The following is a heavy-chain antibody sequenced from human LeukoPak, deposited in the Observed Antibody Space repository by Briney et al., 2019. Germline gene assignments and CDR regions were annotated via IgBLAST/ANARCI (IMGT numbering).Heavy chain of an antibody. D-gene: IGHD3-22*01. CDR3: ARDSSGYYGSSAFDI. CDR1: GGSISSYY. J-gene: IGHJ3*02. CDR2: IYYTGGT. Sequence: SETLSLTCTVSGGSISSYYWSWIRQPPGKGLEWIGYIYYTGGTNYNPSLKSRVTISADTSRNQFSLTLNSVTSADTAVYYCARDSSGYYGSSAFDIWGQGTMVTVSS. V-gene: IGHV4-59*01.